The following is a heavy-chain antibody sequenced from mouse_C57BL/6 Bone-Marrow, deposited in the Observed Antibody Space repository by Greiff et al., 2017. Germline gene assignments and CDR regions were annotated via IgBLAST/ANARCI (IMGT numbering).Heavy chain of an antibody. CDR2: IYPGDGST. D-gene: IGHD1-1*01. J-gene: IGHJ3*01. V-gene: IGHV1-85*01. CDR1: GYTFTSYD. Sequence: VKVVESGPELVKPGASVKLSCKASGYTFTSYDINWVKQRPGQGLEWIGWIYPGDGSTKYNEKFKGKATLTVDTSSSTAYMELPSLASEDSAVYCCAFITTVVAGTYWGQGTLVTVSA. CDR3: AFITTVVAGTY.